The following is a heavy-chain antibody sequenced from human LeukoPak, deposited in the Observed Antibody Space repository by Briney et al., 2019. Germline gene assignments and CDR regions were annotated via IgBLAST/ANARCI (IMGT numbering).Heavy chain of an antibody. V-gene: IGHV4-59*08. Sequence: SETLSLTCTVSGGSISPYYWSWIRQPPGKGLEWIGYIYYSGTTNYNPSLKSRVTMSVDTSNNHLSLRLTSVTAEDTALYYCARHSYNYYGLDVWGQGTTITVSS. CDR2: IYYSGTT. CDR1: GGSISPYY. J-gene: IGHJ6*02. CDR3: ARHSYNYYGLDV.